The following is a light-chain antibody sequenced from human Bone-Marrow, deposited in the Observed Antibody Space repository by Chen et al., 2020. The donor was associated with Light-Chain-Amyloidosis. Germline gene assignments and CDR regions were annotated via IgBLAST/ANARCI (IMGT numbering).Light chain of an antibody. CDR3: AEWDDDLNGWV. J-gene: IGLJ3*02. V-gene: IGLV1-44*01. Sequence: QSVLTQPPSASETPGQRVSISCSGGSSNIGTNTVNWYRQLPGTAPKLLIYTDDQRPSVGPDRLSGAKSGTSASLTISGLQSDDEADYSCAEWDDDLNGWVFGGGTKLTVL. CDR2: TDD. CDR1: SSNIGTNT.